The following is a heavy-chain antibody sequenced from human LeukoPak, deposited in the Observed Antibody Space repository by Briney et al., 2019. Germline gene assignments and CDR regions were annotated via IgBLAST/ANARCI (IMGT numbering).Heavy chain of an antibody. Sequence: PSETLSLTCAVYGGSFSGYYWSWIRQPVGKGLEWIGRIYTSGSTNYNPSLKSRVTISVDTSKNQFSLKLSSVTAADTAVYYCARDSDDFWSGYYRYWGQGTLVTVSS. V-gene: IGHV4-4*07. CDR1: GGSFSGYY. J-gene: IGHJ4*02. CDR3: ARDSDDFWSGYYRY. CDR2: IYTSGST. D-gene: IGHD3-3*01.